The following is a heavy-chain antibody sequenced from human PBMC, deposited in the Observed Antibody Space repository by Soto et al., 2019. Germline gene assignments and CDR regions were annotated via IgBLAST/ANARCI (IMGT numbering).Heavy chain of an antibody. Sequence: QVQLVESGGGVVQPGRSLRLSCAASGFTFNNYAMHWVLQAPGKGLEWVALISYDGSNKYYADSVKGRFTISRDNSKNTQYLQMHSLRAEDTAVYYCARDPLWGTAMVLWYFDIWGRGTLVTVSS. V-gene: IGHV3-30-3*01. D-gene: IGHD5-18*01. J-gene: IGHJ2*01. CDR3: ARDPLWGTAMVLWYFDI. CDR2: ISYDGSNK. CDR1: GFTFNNYA.